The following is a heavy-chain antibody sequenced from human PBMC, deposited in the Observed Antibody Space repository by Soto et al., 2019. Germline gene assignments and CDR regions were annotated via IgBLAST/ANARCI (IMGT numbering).Heavy chain of an antibody. CDR3: ARGNHRWLQLWYFDL. CDR1: GGTFSNYP. J-gene: IGHJ2*01. CDR2: IIPIFGTV. D-gene: IGHD5-12*01. Sequence: EASVKVSCKASGGTFSNYPISWVRQAPGQGLEWMGGIIPIFGTVNYAQKLQGRVTITADESTSTAYMELSSLRAEDTAVYYCARGNHRWLQLWYFDLWGRGTLVTVSS. V-gene: IGHV1-69*13.